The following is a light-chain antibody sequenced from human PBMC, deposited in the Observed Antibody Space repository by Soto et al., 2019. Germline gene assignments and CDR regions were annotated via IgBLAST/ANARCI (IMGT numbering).Light chain of an antibody. Sequence: EIVMTQSPGVLSLSPGERATLSCRASQSLSDKFVAWYQQRPGQAPRLLIYGASSRATGIADRFSGGGSGTDFTLTISRLESEDFAVYYCHQYYRSPLTFGGGTKVEI. CDR1: QSLSDKF. J-gene: IGKJ4*01. V-gene: IGKV3-20*01. CDR3: HQYYRSPLT. CDR2: GAS.